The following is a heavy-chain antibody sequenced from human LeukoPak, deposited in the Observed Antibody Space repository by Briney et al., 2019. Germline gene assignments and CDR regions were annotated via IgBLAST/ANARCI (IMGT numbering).Heavy chain of an antibody. CDR2: FDPEDGET. D-gene: IGHD3-22*01. Sequence: ASVKVSCKVSGYTLTELSMHWVRQAPGKGLEWMGGFDPEDGETIYAQKFQGRVTMTEDTSTDTAYMELSSLRSEDTAVYYCARGTMIVVATPYYGMDVWGQGTTVTVSS. CDR3: ARGTMIVVATPYYGMDV. CDR1: GYTLTELS. J-gene: IGHJ6*02. V-gene: IGHV1-24*01.